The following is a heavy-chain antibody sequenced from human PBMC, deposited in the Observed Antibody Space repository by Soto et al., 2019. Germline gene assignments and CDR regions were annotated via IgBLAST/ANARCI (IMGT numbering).Heavy chain of an antibody. J-gene: IGHJ6*02. CDR1: GGSISSSNW. Sequence: QVQLQESGPGLVKPSGTLSLTCAVSGGSISSSNWWSWVRQPPGKGLEWIGEIFHNGNTYSNPSLTGRVTMSVDKSKNQFSLNLNSVTAADTAVYYCACRTYAMDVWGQGTTVTVSS. CDR3: ACRTYAMDV. V-gene: IGHV4-4*02. CDR2: IFHNGNT.